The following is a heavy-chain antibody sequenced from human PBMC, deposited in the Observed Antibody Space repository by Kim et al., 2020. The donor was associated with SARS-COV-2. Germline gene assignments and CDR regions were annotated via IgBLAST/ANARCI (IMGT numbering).Heavy chain of an antibody. D-gene: IGHD5-18*01. CDR3: ARSGGGYSYGSTNIDY. J-gene: IGHJ4*02. Sequence: KFQGRVTMTRDTSTSTVYRELSSLRSEDTAVYYCARSGGGYSYGSTNIDYWGQGTLVTVSS. V-gene: IGHV1-46*01.